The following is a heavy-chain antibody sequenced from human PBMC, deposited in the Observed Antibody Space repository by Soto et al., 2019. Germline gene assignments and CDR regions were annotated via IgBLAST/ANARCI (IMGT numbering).Heavy chain of an antibody. V-gene: IGHV3-23*01. D-gene: IGHD3-3*01. CDR2: ISGSCGST. CDR3: SKDRFSSGYYWHIDY. Sequence: GESLKISCRGSGYRFSDYWIAWVRQMPGNGLVWVSAISGSCGSTYYADSVKGRFTISRDNSKNTLYLQMTSLRAEDTAVYYCSKDRFSSGYYWHIDYWGQRTLVTVSS. CDR1: GYRFSDYW. J-gene: IGHJ4*02.